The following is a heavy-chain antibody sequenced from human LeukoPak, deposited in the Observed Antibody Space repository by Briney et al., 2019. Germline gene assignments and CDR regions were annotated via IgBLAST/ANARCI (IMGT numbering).Heavy chain of an antibody. D-gene: IGHD3-3*01. Sequence: SETLSLTCTVSGGSISSYYWSWIRQPPGKGLEWIGSIYYSGSTYYNPSLKSRVTISVDTSKNQFSLKLSSVTAADTAVYYCARRTYYDFWSGYPPLPNYFDYWGQGTLVTVSS. V-gene: IGHV4-39*01. CDR2: IYYSGST. CDR3: ARRTYYDFWSGYPPLPNYFDY. J-gene: IGHJ4*02. CDR1: GGSISSYY.